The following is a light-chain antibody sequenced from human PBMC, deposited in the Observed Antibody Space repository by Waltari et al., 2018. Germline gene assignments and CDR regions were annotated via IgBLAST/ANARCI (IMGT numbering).Light chain of an antibody. J-gene: IGKJ1*01. CDR3: QQYISYSRT. Sequence: DIQMTQSPSTLSASVGDRVTITCRSSQIIKTWLAWYQQKPGKAPKVLIYQASTLETGVPSRFSGSGSGKEFTLTISSLQPDDFATYYCQQYISYSRTFGQGTKVEIK. V-gene: IGKV1-5*03. CDR2: QAS. CDR1: QIIKTW.